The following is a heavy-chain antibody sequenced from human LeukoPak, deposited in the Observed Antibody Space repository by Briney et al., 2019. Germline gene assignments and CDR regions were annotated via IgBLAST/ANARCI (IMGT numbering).Heavy chain of an antibody. CDR3: ARYSGSYFSAFDI. J-gene: IGHJ3*02. V-gene: IGHV4-4*09. CDR2: IYTSGST. D-gene: IGHD1-26*01. CDR1: GGSISSYY. Sequence: PSETLSLTCTVSGGSISSYYWSWTRQPPGKGLEWIGYIYTSGSTNYNPSLKSRVTISVDTSKNQFSLKLSSVTAADTAVYYCARYSGSYFSAFDIWGQGTMVTVSS.